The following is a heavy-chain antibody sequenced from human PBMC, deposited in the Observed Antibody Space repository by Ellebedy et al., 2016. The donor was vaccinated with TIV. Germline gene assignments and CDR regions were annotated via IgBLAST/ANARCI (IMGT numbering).Heavy chain of an antibody. V-gene: IGHV3-23*01. Sequence: GESLKISXAASGFTFSSYAMSRVRQAPGKGLEWVSAISGSGGSTYYADSVKGRFTISRDNSKNTLYLQMNSLRAEDTAVYYCARDGSGSSKPHGTFDYWGQGTLVTVSS. CDR1: GFTFSSYA. CDR2: ISGSGGST. D-gene: IGHD3-10*01. CDR3: ARDGSGSSKPHGTFDY. J-gene: IGHJ4*02.